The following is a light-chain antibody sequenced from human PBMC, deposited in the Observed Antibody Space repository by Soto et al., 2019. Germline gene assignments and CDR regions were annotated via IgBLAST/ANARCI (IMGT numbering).Light chain of an antibody. Sequence: EVVMTQSPATVSVSPGERATLSCRASQSVSSNLAWYQQKPGQAPRLLIYGASTRATGTPARFSGSGSGTEFTLTISSLKSEDFAVYYCQQYNSWPPYTFGQGTKLEIK. CDR3: QQYNSWPPYT. CDR1: QSVSSN. V-gene: IGKV3-15*01. CDR2: GAS. J-gene: IGKJ2*01.